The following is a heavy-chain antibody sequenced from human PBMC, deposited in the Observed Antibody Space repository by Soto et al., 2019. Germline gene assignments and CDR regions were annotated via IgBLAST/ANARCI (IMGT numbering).Heavy chain of an antibody. Sequence: SETLSLTCTVSGDPIFGGDYYWSWIRQAPGKGLQWVGSIYYSGRTYYNPSLESRIAMTVDTSQNQFSLKLSSVTAADSAVYFCARDVDSTILKPNDAFGIWGQGSMVTVSS. CDR3: ARDVDSTILKPNDAFGI. CDR2: IYYSGRT. D-gene: IGHD5-18*01. J-gene: IGHJ3*02. V-gene: IGHV4-30-4*01. CDR1: GDPIFGGDYY.